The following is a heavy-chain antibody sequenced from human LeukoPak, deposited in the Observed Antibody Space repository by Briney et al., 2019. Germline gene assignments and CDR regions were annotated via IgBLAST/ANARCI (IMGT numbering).Heavy chain of an antibody. CDR1: GYTFTGYY. J-gene: IGHJ6*02. Sequence: ASVKVSCKASGYTFTGYYMHWVRQAPGQGLEWMGRINPNSGGTNYAQKLQGRVTMTTDTSTSTAYMELRSLRSDDTAVYYCARVVVTAAIYYYGMDVWGQGTTVTVSS. CDR2: INPNSGGT. V-gene: IGHV1-2*06. D-gene: IGHD2-21*02. CDR3: ARVVVTAAIYYYGMDV.